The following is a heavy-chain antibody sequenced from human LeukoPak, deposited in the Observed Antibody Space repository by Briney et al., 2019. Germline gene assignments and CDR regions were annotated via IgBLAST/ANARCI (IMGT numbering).Heavy chain of an antibody. J-gene: IGHJ6*03. V-gene: IGHV3-11*04. CDR3: AREDGEWEYYYYYMDV. Sequence: GGSLRLSCTVSGFNFRDYYMSWIRQAPGMGLEWVSYITASGRSTYVADSLKDRFTISRDNAKNSLYLQMNSLRAEDTAVYYCAREDGEWEYYYYYMDVWGKGTTVTVSS. D-gene: IGHD1-26*01. CDR2: ITASGRST. CDR1: GFNFRDYY.